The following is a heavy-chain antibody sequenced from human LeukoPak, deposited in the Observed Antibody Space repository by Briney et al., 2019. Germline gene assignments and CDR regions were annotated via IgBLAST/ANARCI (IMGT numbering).Heavy chain of an antibody. Sequence: GGSLRLSCAASGFTLDDYAMHWVRQAPGKGLEWVSGISWNSGSIGYADSVKGRFTISRDNAKNSLYLQMNSLRAEDTALYYCALVPAAIRGYYYYGMDVWGQGTTVTVSS. V-gene: IGHV3-9*01. J-gene: IGHJ6*02. CDR1: GFTLDDYA. D-gene: IGHD2-2*02. CDR2: ISWNSGSI. CDR3: ALVPAAIRGYYYYGMDV.